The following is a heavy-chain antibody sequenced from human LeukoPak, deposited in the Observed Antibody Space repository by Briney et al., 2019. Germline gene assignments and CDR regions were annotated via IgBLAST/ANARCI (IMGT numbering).Heavy chain of an antibody. D-gene: IGHD2-2*01. Sequence: PGRSLRLSCAASGFTFSSYGMHWVRQAPGKGLEWVAVISYDGSNKYYADSVKGRFTISRDNSKSTLYLQMNSLRAEDTAVYYCAKDIVVVPAAMPLPLDYWGQGTLVTVSS. J-gene: IGHJ4*02. V-gene: IGHV3-30*18. CDR3: AKDIVVVPAAMPLPLDY. CDR2: ISYDGSNK. CDR1: GFTFSSYG.